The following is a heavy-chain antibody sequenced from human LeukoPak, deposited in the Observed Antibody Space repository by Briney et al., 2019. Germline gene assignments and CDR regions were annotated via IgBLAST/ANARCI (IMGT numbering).Heavy chain of an antibody. Sequence: SETLSLTCTVSGGSISSSSYYWGWICQPPGKGLEWIGSIYHSGSTYYNPSLKSRVTIAVETSKNQFSLKLSSVTAADKAVYYCARDLHPSWGYSYGHGYYFDYWGQGTLVTVSS. J-gene: IGHJ4*02. CDR2: IYHSGST. D-gene: IGHD5-18*01. CDR3: ARDLHPSWGYSYGHGYYFDY. V-gene: IGHV4-39*07. CDR1: GGSISSSSYY.